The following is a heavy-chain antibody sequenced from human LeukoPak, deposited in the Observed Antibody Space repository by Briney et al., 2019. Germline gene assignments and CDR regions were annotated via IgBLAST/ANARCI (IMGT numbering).Heavy chain of an antibody. D-gene: IGHD6-19*01. V-gene: IGHV4-61*08. J-gene: IGHJ4*02. Sequence: KASETLSLTCTVSGGSISSGDYYWSWILQPPGKGLEWIGYIYYSGTTKYNSSLKSRVTISVDTSKNQFSLKLSSVTAADTAVYYCASSGLYGSSYWGQGTLVTVSS. CDR2: IYYSGTT. CDR3: ASSGLYGSSY. CDR1: GGSISSGDYY.